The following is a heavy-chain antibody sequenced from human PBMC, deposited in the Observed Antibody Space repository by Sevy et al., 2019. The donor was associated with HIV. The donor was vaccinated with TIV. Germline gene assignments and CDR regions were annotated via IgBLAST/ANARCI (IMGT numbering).Heavy chain of an antibody. CDR2: INTDGSST. CDR3: ASVEYGSSRYYYYYGMDV. Sequence: GGSLRLSCAASGFTFSSHWMHWVRQAPGKGLVWVSRINTDGSSTIYADSVKGRITISRDNAKNMLYLQMNSLRAEDTAVYYCASVEYGSSRYYYYYGMDVWGQGTTVTVSS. J-gene: IGHJ6*02. D-gene: IGHD2-15*01. V-gene: IGHV3-74*01. CDR1: GFTFSSHW.